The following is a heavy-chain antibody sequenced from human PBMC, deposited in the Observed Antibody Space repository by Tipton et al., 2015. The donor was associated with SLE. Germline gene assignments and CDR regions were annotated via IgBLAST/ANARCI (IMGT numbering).Heavy chain of an antibody. Sequence: TLSLTCAVSGYSINRGYYWGWFRQPPGKGLEWIGSIFYSGSTYYNWSLKSRVTISLDTSKNQFSLKLISVTAADTAVYYCARDEDIVVGSLDIWGQGTMVSVSS. CDR3: ARDEDIVVGSLDI. CDR1: GYSINRGYY. CDR2: IFYSGST. J-gene: IGHJ3*02. D-gene: IGHD2-15*01. V-gene: IGHV4-38-2*02.